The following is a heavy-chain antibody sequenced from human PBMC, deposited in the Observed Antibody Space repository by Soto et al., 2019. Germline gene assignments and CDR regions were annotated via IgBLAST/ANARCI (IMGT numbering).Heavy chain of an antibody. CDR1: GFTFSSYG. V-gene: IGHV3-33*01. CDR2: IWYDGSTK. D-gene: IGHD3-22*01. CDR3: ARDFRAYYYDIRGYPEFYF. J-gene: IGHJ4*02. Sequence: QVQLVESGGGVVQPGRSLRLSCAASGFTFSSYGMHWVRQAPGKGLEWVAGIWYDGSTKYYADSVKGRFNITRDNSKNTMYRQMNRVRAEDTAVNYSARDFRAYYYDIRGYPEFYFWGQGTLVTVSS.